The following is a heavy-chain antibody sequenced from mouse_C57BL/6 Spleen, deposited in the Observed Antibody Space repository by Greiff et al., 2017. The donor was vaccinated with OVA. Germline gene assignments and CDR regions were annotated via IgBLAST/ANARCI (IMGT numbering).Heavy chain of an antibody. D-gene: IGHD2-1*01. J-gene: IGHJ4*01. CDR2: IRYDGSN. CDR1: GYSITGGYY. CDR3: ATLDGNYAMDY. V-gene: IGHV3-6*01. Sequence: EVQLQQSGPGLVKPSQSLSLTCSVTGYSITGGYYCYWIRQFPGNQLEWMCYIRYDGSNYYTPSLKNRISITRDTSKNHFFLKVNCLTTEDTATYYCATLDGNYAMDYWGQGTSVTVSS.